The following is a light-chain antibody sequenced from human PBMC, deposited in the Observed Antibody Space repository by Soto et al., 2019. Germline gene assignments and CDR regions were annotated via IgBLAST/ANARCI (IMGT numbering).Light chain of an antibody. CDR1: QSVSTY. CDR3: QQRET. Sequence: EIVFALSSGSLSLSPGGRATLSCRASQSVSTYLGWYQQKPGQAPRLLIYDASNRATGIPARFSASGSGTDFTLTISSLEPEDFAIYYCQQRETFGQGTKV. V-gene: IGKV3-11*01. CDR2: DAS. J-gene: IGKJ1*01.